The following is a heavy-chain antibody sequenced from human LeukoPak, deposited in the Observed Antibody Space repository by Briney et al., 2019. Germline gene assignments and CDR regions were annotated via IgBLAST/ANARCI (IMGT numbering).Heavy chain of an antibody. CDR2: INSDGSST. J-gene: IGHJ6*02. V-gene: IGHV3-74*01. Sequence: GGSLRLSCAASGFTFSSYWMHWVRQAPGKGLVWVSRINSDGSSTSYADSVKGRFTISRDNAKNTLYLQMNSLRAEDTAVYYCARDRVTMVRGVIIETLTYYYGMDVWGQGTTVTVSS. CDR3: ARDRVTMVRGVIIETLTYYYGMDV. D-gene: IGHD3-10*01. CDR1: GFTFSSYW.